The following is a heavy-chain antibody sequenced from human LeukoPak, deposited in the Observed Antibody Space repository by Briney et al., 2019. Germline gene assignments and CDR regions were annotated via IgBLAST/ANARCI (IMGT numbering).Heavy chain of an antibody. CDR1: GGSIRNYY. V-gene: IGHV4-59*01. Sequence: KPSETLSLTCTVSGGSIRNYYWSWIRQPPGKGLEWIGYIYYSGSTNYNPSHKSRVTISVDTSKNQFSLKLSSVTAADTAVYYCARTYYYGSGSYQIDYWGQGTLVTVSS. J-gene: IGHJ4*02. CDR3: ARTYYYGSGSYQIDY. CDR2: IYYSGST. D-gene: IGHD3-10*01.